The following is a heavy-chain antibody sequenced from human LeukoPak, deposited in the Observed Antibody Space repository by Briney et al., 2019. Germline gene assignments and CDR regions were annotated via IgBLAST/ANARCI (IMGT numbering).Heavy chain of an antibody. CDR1: GFTFSSYS. CDR2: ISFDGKKT. V-gene: IGHV3-30*04. Sequence: PGRSLRLSCTASGFTFSSYSIHWVRQAPGKGLEWVAPISFDGKKTDYADSVKGRFTFSRDNSKNSLSLQTKSLRAEDTAVYYCAREGHCSTTSCALDAIEIWGQGTLVAVSS. J-gene: IGHJ3*02. CDR3: AREGHCSTTSCALDAIEI. D-gene: IGHD2-2*01.